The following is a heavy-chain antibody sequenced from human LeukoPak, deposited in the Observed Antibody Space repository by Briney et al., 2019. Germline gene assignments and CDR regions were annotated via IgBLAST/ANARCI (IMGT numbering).Heavy chain of an antibody. J-gene: IGHJ4*02. CDR1: GFTFSSYG. Sequence: GGYLRLSCAASGFTFSSYGMHWVRQAPGKGLEWVAVIWYDGSNKYYADSVKGRFTISRDNSKNTLYLQMNSLRAEDTAVYYCAKDRWVGSSWYGVFDYWGQGTLVTVSS. CDR2: IWYDGSNK. V-gene: IGHV3-33*06. D-gene: IGHD6-13*01. CDR3: AKDRWVGSSWYGVFDY.